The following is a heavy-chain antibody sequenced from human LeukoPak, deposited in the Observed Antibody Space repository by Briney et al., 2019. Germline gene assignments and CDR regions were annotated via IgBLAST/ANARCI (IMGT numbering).Heavy chain of an antibody. D-gene: IGHD2-15*01. J-gene: IGHJ4*02. CDR2: INHSGST. CDR3: ARTVVALSWYYFDY. Sequence: PSETLSLTCAVYGGSFSGYYWSWIRQPPGKGLEWIGEINHSGSTNYNPSLKSRVTISVDTSKNQFSLKLSSVTAADTAVYYCARTVVALSWYYFDYWGQGILVTVSS. CDR1: GGSFSGYY. V-gene: IGHV4-34*01.